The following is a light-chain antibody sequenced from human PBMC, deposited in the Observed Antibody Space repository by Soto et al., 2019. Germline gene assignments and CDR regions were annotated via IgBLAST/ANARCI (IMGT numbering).Light chain of an antibody. J-gene: IGLJ1*01. CDR1: SSDVGGYNY. Sequence: QSALTQPPSASGSPGQSVTISCTGTSSDVGGYNYVSWYQQHPGKAPKLIIYEVSKRPSGVPDRFSGSKSGNTASLTVSGLQAEDETDYYCSSYAGSNIYVFGTGTQLTVL. V-gene: IGLV2-8*01. CDR2: EVS. CDR3: SSYAGSNIYV.